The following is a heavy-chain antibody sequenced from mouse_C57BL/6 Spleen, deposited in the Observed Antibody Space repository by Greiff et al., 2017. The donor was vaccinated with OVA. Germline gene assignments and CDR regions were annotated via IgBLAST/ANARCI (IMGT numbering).Heavy chain of an antibody. CDR3: ARWTVVANYYAMDD. V-gene: IGHV1-39*01. D-gene: IGHD1-1*01. CDR2: INPNYGTT. CDR1: GYSFTDYN. J-gene: IGHJ4*01. Sequence: VQLQQSGPELVKPGASVKISCKASGYSFTDYNMNWVKQSNGKSLEWIGVINPNYGTTSYNQQFKGKATLTVDKSSSTAYMQRNRLTSEDSAVYYCARWTVVANYYAMDDWGQGTSVTVSS.